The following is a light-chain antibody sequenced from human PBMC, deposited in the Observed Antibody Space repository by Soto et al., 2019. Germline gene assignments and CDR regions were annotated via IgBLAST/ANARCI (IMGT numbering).Light chain of an antibody. CDR2: GAS. CDR1: QSVPSN. CDR3: QQYHHCPWT. Sequence: EIVMTQSPATLSVSPGERATLSCRASQSVPSNLAWYQQKPGQAPRLLISGASTRATGIPARFNGSGSGTEFTLIISSLQSEDFAVYYCQQYHHCPWTFGQRTKVEI. V-gene: IGKV3-15*01. J-gene: IGKJ1*01.